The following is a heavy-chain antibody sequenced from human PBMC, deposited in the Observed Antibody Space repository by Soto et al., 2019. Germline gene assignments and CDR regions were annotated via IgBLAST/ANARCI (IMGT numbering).Heavy chain of an antibody. Sequence: EVPLVESGGGLIQPGGSLRLSCAASGFTVSSNYMSWVRQAPGKGLEWVSVIYSGGSTYYADSVKGRFTISRDNSKNTLYLQMNSLRAEDTAVYYCARAIRFLEWFTFDYWGQGTLVTVSS. V-gene: IGHV3-53*01. CDR2: IYSGGST. J-gene: IGHJ4*02. CDR3: ARAIRFLEWFTFDY. D-gene: IGHD3-3*01. CDR1: GFTVSSNY.